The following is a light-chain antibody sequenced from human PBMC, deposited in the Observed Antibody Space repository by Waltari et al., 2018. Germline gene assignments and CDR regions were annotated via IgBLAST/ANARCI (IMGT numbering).Light chain of an antibody. Sequence: DIQMTQSPSSLSASVGDTVTISCLASRYISKSLNWSQQKPGKAPTPLLYASSTLQSVVPPRFSGSGSGTDFTLTISGLQPEDFATYYCQQGYNVPPITFGPGTKVDI. V-gene: IGKV1-39*01. CDR3: QQGYNVPPIT. CDR2: ASS. CDR1: RYISKS. J-gene: IGKJ3*01.